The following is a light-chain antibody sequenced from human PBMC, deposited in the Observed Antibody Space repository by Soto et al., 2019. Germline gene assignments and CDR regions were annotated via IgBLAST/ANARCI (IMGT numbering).Light chain of an antibody. Sequence: ETVLTQSPATLSLSPGERATLSCRASQNVDKYLAWFQKKPGQAPRLLIYDASNRATGIPARFSGSGSGTDFTLTISSLEPEDFAVYYCQQRKNWPPITF. CDR1: QNVDKY. V-gene: IGKV3-11*01. CDR2: DAS. CDR3: QQRKNWPPIT. J-gene: IGKJ5*01.